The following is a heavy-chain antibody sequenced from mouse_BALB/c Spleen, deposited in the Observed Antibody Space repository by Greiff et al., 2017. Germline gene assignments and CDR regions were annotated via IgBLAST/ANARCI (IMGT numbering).Heavy chain of an antibody. CDR3: ARQDYYGSTFMDY. CDR2: IYPGDGDT. CDR1: GYTFTSYW. J-gene: IGHJ4*01. Sequence: QVQLKQSGAELARPGASVKLSCKASGYTFTSYWMQWVKQRPGQGLEWIGAIYPGDGDTRYTQKFKGKATLTADKSSSTAYMQLSSLASEDSAVYYCARQDYYGSTFMDYWGQGTSVTVSS. V-gene: IGHV1-87*01. D-gene: IGHD1-1*01.